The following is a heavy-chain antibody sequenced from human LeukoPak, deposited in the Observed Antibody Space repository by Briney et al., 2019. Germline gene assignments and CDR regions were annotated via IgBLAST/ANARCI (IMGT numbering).Heavy chain of an antibody. CDR2: IYYSGST. Sequence: PSETLSLTCTVSGGSISSSSYYWGWIRQPPGKGLEWIGSIYYSGSTYYNPSLKSRVTISVDTSKNQFSLKLSSVTAADTAVYYCAATVTTLRYYFDYWGQGTLVTVSS. CDR3: AATVTTLRYYFDY. V-gene: IGHV4-39*07. CDR1: GGSISSSSYY. D-gene: IGHD4-17*01. J-gene: IGHJ4*02.